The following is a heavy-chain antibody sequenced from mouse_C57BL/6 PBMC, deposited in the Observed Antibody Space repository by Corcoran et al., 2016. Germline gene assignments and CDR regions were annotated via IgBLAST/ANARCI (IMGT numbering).Heavy chain of an antibody. V-gene: IGHV1-80*01. CDR3: ARWGGSSWYFDV. D-gene: IGHD1-1*01. J-gene: IGHJ1*03. CDR2: IYPGDGDT. CDR1: GYAFSSYW. Sequence: QVQLQQSGAELVKPGASVKISCKASGYAFSSYWMNWVKQRPGKGLEWIGQIYPGDGDTNYNGQFKGKATLTADKSSSTAYMQLSSLTSEDSAVYFCARWGGSSWYFDVWGTGTTVTVSS.